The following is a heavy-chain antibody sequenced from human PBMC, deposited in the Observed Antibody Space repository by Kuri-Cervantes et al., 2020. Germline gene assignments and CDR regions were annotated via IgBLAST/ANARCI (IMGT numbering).Heavy chain of an antibody. CDR1: GASFSGYF. CDR3: ARARGDYYFDY. J-gene: IGHJ4*02. D-gene: IGHD2-21*02. Sequence: SETLSLTCAVSGASFSGYFWSWIRQPPGKGLEWIGEINHSGSTNYNPSLKSRVTISVDTSKNQFSLKLSSVTAADTAVYYCARARGDYYFDYWGQGTLVTVSS. CDR2: INHSGST. V-gene: IGHV4-34*01.